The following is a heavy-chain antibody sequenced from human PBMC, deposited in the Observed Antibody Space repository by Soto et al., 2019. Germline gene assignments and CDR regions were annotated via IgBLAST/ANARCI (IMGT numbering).Heavy chain of an antibody. D-gene: IGHD1-20*01. CDR1: GFTFSRYW. V-gene: IGHV3-7*03. J-gene: IGHJ4*02. Sequence: PGGSLRLSCAASGFTFSRYWMGWVRQAPGKGLELVAKIKEDGVEKYYVDSVKGRFTISRDNAENSLYLQMNSLRVEDTAFYYCIKGQSFYKKAWGQGTLVTV. CDR2: IKEDGVEK. CDR3: IKGQSFYKKA.